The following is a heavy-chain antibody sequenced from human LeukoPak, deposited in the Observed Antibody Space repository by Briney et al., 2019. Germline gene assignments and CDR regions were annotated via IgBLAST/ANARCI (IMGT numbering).Heavy chain of an antibody. J-gene: IGHJ3*02. V-gene: IGHV4-59*01. CDR1: GGSISSYY. CDR3: ARGRDGYNYAFDI. D-gene: IGHD5-24*01. Sequence: SETLSLTCTVSGGSISSYYWSWIRQPPGKGLEWIGYIYYSGSTNYNPSLKSRVTISVDTSKNQFSLKLSPVTAADTAVYYCARGRDGYNYAFDIWGQGTMVTVSS. CDR2: IYYSGST.